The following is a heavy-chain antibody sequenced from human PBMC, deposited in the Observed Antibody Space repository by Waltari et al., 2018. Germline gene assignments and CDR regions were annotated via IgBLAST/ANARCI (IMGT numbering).Heavy chain of an antibody. Sequence: VQLLESGRGLVQLGGSLTLSCQDPRFPLSRYALHWDLPAPGKGLEWVSAISGSGGSTYYAGSVKGRFTISRDNSKNTLYLQMNSLRAEDTAVYYCAKGGDSSGWGYYYYMDVWGKGTTVTVSS. CDR1: RFPLSRYA. D-gene: IGHD6-19*01. V-gene: IGHV3-23*01. CDR2: ISGSGGST. J-gene: IGHJ6*03. CDR3: AKGGDSSGWGYYYYMDV.